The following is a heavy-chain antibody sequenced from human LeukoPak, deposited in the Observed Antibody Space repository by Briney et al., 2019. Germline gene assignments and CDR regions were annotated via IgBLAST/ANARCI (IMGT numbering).Heavy chain of an antibody. V-gene: IGHV4-59*08. CDR1: GGSISIYY. CDR2: ISYSGST. D-gene: IGHD3-10*01. Sequence: SETLSLTCTVSGGSISIYYWSWIRQPPGKGLEWIGSISYSGSTNYNPSLKSRVTISVDTSKNQFSLRLSSVTAADTAIYYCARLSARVTMIRGVTLNWFDPWGQGTLVTVSS. CDR3: ARLSARVTMIRGVTLNWFDP. J-gene: IGHJ5*02.